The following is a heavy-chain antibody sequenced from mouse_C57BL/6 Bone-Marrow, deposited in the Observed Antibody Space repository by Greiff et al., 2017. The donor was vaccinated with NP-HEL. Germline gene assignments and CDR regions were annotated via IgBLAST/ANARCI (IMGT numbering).Heavy chain of an antibody. CDR3: ARYDYFWFAY. CDR1: GYAFSSSW. Sequence: QVQLQQSGPELVKPGASVKISCKASGYAFSSSWMNWVKQRPGKGLEWIGRIYPGDGDTNYNGKFKGKATLTADKSSSTAYMQLSSLTSEDSAVYFCARYDYFWFAYWGQGTLVTVSA. V-gene: IGHV1-82*01. D-gene: IGHD2-4*01. CDR2: IYPGDGDT. J-gene: IGHJ3*01.